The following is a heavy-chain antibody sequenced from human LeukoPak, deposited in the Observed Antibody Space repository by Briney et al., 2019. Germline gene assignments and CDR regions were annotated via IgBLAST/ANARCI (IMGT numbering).Heavy chain of an antibody. J-gene: IGHJ4*02. CDR3: ARDRLVRGAAWKTSLDY. CDR2: INHSGST. V-gene: IGHV4-34*01. CDR1: GGSFSGYY. Sequence: KPSETLSLTCAVYGGSFSGYYWSWIRQPPGKGLEWIGEINHSGSTNYNPSLKSRVTISVDTSKNQFSLKLSSVTAADTAVYYCARDRLVRGAAWKTSLDYWGQGTLVTVSS. D-gene: IGHD3-10*01.